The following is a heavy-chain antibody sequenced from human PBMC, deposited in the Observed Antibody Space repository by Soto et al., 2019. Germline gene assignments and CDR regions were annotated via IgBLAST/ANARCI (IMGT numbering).Heavy chain of an antibody. J-gene: IGHJ4*02. V-gene: IGHV3-21*06. CDR2: ISSTTNYI. CDR3: ARESEDLTSKFDY. CDR1: GFTFTRYN. Sequence: GGSRRLSCAASGFTFTRYNLNWVRQAPGKGLEWVSSISSTTNYIYYGDSMKGRFTISRDNAKNSLYLEMNSLRAEDTAVYYCARESEDLTSKFDYWGQGTLVTVSS.